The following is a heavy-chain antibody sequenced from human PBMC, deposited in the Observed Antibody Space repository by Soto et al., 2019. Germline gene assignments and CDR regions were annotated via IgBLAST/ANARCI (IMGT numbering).Heavy chain of an antibody. Sequence: GASVKLSCKASGCTISSYTISWVRQAPGQGLEWMGRIIPILGIANYAQKFQGRVTITADKSTSTAYMELSSLRSEDTAVYYCARDLRTGTTGYWGQGTLVTVSS. CDR3: ARDLRTGTTGY. V-gene: IGHV1-69*04. CDR1: GCTISSYT. J-gene: IGHJ4*02. D-gene: IGHD1-7*01. CDR2: IIPILGIA.